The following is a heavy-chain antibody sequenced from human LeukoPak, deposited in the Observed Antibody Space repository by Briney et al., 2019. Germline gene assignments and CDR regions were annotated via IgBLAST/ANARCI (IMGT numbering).Heavy chain of an antibody. D-gene: IGHD5-18*01. CDR2: ISYDGSNK. J-gene: IGHJ4*02. CDR3: ARRGYSYGPFDY. Sequence: GGSLRLSCAASRFTFSSYAMHWVRQAPGKGLEWVAVISYDGSNKYYADSVKGRFTISRDNSKNTLYLQMNSLRAEDTAVYYCARRGYSYGPFDYWGQGTLVTVSS. V-gene: IGHV3-30-3*01. CDR1: RFTFSSYA.